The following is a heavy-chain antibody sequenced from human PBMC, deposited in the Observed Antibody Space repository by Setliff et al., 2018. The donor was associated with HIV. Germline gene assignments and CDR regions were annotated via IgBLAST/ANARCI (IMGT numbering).Heavy chain of an antibody. V-gene: IGHV3-7*03. J-gene: IGHJ4*02. Sequence: LRLSCAASGFRFRSYWMSWVRQAPGKGLESVANVKQDGTETLYADSVKGRFTISRDNSKNTLYLQMNRLRADDTAIYYCAKGASLVPRRPHFCYFDYWGQGALVTVSS. CDR2: VKQDGTET. CDR1: GFRFRSYW. D-gene: IGHD3-16*02. CDR3: AKGASLVPRRPHFCYFDY.